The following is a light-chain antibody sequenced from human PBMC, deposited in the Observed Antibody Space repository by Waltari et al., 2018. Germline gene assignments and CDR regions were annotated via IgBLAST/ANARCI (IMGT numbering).Light chain of an antibody. Sequence: QSALTQPASVSGSPGQSITLSCPRGGRDVGDDYYVSWYQQHPGNAPKLMIYDVSNWPSGVSRRFAGSKSGNTASLTISGLEAEDDADYYCSSYTSSSTLVFGGGTKVTVL. V-gene: IGLV2-14*03. CDR1: GRDVGDDYY. J-gene: IGLJ2*01. CDR3: SSYTSSSTLV. CDR2: DVS.